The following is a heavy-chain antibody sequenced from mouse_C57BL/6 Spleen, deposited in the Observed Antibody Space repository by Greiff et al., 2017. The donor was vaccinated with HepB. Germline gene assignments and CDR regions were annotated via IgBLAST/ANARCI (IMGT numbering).Heavy chain of an antibody. CDR3: ARDRHYFDY. CDR1: GYAFTNYL. V-gene: IGHV1-54*01. Sequence: LVESGAELVRPGTSVKVSCKASGYAFTNYLIEWVKQRPGQGLEWIGVINPGSGGTNYNEKFKGKATLTADKSSSTAYMQLSSLTSEDSAVYFCARDRHYFDYWGQGTTLTVSS. J-gene: IGHJ2*01. CDR2: INPGSGGT.